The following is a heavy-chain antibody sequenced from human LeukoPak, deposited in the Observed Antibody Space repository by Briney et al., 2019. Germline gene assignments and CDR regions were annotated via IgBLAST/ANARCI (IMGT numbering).Heavy chain of an antibody. J-gene: IGHJ6*03. D-gene: IGHD3-3*01. CDR3: ARGVLRFLEHYYMDV. CDR2: INPNSGGT. V-gene: IGHV1-2*02. CDR1: GYTFSGYY. Sequence: GASVKVSCKASGYTFSGYYLHWVRQAPGQGLEWMGWINPNSGGTNSAQKFQGRVTMTRDTSIITAYMELSRLRSEDTAVYYCARGVLRFLEHYYMDVWGKGTTVTVSS.